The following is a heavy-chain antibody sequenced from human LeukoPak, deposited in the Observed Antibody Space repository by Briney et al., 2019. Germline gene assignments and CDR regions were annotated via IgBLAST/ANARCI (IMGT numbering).Heavy chain of an antibody. V-gene: IGHV4-59*01. D-gene: IGHD3-16*01. Sequence: SETLSLTCSVSGGSISSYYWKWVRQPPGKGLEWIGYRYYSGSTTYNPSLKSRVTISVDTSKSQFSLKLISVTAADTAIYYCARVRGDFETDWGQGTLVTVSS. CDR2: RYYSGST. J-gene: IGHJ1*01. CDR3: ARVRGDFETD. CDR1: GGSISSYY.